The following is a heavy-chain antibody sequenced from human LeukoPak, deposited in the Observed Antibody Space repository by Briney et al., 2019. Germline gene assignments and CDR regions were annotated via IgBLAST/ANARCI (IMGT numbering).Heavy chain of an antibody. D-gene: IGHD5-12*01. J-gene: IGHJ4*02. CDR1: GFTFSDYY. CDR2: ISKDGRTV. V-gene: IGHV3-11*01. Sequence: SGGSLRLSCAASGFTFSDYYMSWIRQAPGKGLEWVSFISKDGRTVSYADSVKGQFTISRDNSKNSLYLQMNSLTADDTAVYLCARVRGSYSSDYWGQGTLVTVSS. CDR3: ARVRGSYSSDY.